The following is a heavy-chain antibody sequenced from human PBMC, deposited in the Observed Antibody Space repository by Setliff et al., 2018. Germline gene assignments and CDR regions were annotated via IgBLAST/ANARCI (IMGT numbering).Heavy chain of an antibody. CDR3: ERLVRYCTTTSCQRTSGDDF. CDR1: GYTFSDYG. J-gene: IGHJ4*02. CDR2: ISPYTGRT. Sequence: GASVKVSCKASGYTFSDYGISWVRLAPGHGLEWVGWISPYTGRTFYAPQFQDRVIMTTDTSTNTAYLDLRSLRSDDTAVYYCERLVRYCTTTSCQRTSGDDFWGQGTLVTVSS. V-gene: IGHV1-18*01. D-gene: IGHD2-2*01.